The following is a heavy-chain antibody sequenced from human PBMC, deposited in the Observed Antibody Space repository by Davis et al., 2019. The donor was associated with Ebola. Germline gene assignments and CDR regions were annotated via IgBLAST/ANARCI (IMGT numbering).Heavy chain of an antibody. CDR3: TRVGAGAPTAGTFDY. J-gene: IGHJ4*02. D-gene: IGHD6-13*01. Sequence: SETLSLTCAVYGASFSDFYWTWILQPPGKGLEWIGEISHRGSANYHPSLKSRVTMSVATSKNQFSLDLTSMTAADTAVYYCTRVGAGAPTAGTFDYWGQGTLVTVSS. CDR1: GASFSDFY. CDR2: ISHRGSA. V-gene: IGHV4-34*01.